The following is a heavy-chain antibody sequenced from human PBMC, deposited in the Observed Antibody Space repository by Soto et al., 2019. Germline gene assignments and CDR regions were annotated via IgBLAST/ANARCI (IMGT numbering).Heavy chain of an antibody. V-gene: IGHV4-34*01. CDR1: GGSFSGYY. CDR2: INHSGST. D-gene: IGHD3-3*01. Sequence: LSLTCAVHGGSFSGYYWSWIRQPPGKGLEWIGEINHSGSTNYNPSLKSRVTISVDTSKNQFSLELSSVTAADTAVYYCARGALKVLPTSFDFWSGYYNGSGTRGSYYYYYYGMDVWGQGTTVTVSS. CDR3: ARGALKVLPTSFDFWSGYYNGSGTRGSYYYYYYGMDV. J-gene: IGHJ6*02.